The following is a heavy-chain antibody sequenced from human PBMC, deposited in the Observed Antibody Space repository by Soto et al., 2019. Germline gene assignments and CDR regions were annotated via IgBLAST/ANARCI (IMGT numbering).Heavy chain of an antibody. J-gene: IGHJ6*02. V-gene: IGHV3-23*01. CDR1: GFTSISSA. Sequence: PGGSLRLAFSASGFTSISSAMSWVRQAPGKGLEWVSAISGSGGSTYYADSVKGRFTISRDNSKNTLYLQMNRLRAEDTGVYYCAKDIRFLECTFNVWGQGTTVTVSS. CDR2: ISGSGGST. D-gene: IGHD3-3*01. CDR3: AKDIRFLECTFNV.